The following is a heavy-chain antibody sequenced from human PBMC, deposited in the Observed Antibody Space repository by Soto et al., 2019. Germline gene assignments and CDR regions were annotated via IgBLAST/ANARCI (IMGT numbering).Heavy chain of an antibody. V-gene: IGHV1-3*01. CDR3: AIGFFFDSSGYYYFSAFDI. Sequence: ASLKISCKASGYTFTSYAMHWVRQTPEQRLEWMGWINAGNGNTKYSQKFQGRVTITRDTSASTAYMELSSLRSEDTAVYYCAIGFFFDSSGYYYFSAFDIWGQGTMVTVSS. CDR2: INAGNGNT. CDR1: GYTFTSYA. D-gene: IGHD3-22*01. J-gene: IGHJ3*02.